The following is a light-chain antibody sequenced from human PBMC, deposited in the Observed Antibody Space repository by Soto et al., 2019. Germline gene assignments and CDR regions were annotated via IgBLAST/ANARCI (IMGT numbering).Light chain of an antibody. Sequence: DIPVTQSPSTLSASVADRVTITCRASQNINTDLAWYQQKPGKVPNLLIYHASSLVTGVPSRFSGSGSGTEFTLTISSLQPDNFATYYCQKYHPSSFGQGTKVDIK. V-gene: IGKV1-5*01. J-gene: IGKJ1*01. CDR2: HAS. CDR3: QKYHPSS. CDR1: QNINTD.